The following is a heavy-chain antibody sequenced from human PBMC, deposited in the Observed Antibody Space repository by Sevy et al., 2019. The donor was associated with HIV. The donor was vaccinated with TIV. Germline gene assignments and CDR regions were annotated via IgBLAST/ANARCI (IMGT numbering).Heavy chain of an antibody. CDR1: GYTFTDYY. V-gene: IGHV1-2*06. CDR2: INPNSGDT. J-gene: IGHJ6*02. CDR3: ARDPVAPNPAGMDV. Sequence: APVKVSCKASGYTFTDYYMHWVRQAPGQGLEWMGRINPNSGDTNFVQKFQGRVTMTRDTSISTAYMELSRLTSDDTAVYYCARDPVAPNPAGMDVWGQGTTVTVSS. D-gene: IGHD5-12*01.